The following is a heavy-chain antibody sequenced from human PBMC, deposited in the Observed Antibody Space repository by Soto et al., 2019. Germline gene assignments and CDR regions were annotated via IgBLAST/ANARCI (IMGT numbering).Heavy chain of an antibody. CDR2: IIPIFGIA. J-gene: IGHJ6*02. CDR3: AREDRDRETGLVPAAIDGMDV. V-gene: IGHV1-69*08. D-gene: IGHD2-2*01. Sequence: QVQLVQSGAEVKKPGSSVKVSCKASGGTFSRYSITWVRQAPGHGLEWIGRIIPIFGIASYAQKLQGRVTIHAGKSTSTAYMELSSLRSDDTAVYYCAREDRDRETGLVPAAIDGMDVWGQGTTVTVSS. CDR1: GGTFSRYS.